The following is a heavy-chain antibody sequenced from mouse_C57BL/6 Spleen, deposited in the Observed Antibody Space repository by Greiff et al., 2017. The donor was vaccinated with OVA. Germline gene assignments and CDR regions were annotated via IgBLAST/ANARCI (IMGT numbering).Heavy chain of an antibody. V-gene: IGHV5-17*01. CDR3: ASAGLYWFAY. D-gene: IGHD2-12*01. CDR1: GFTFSDYG. Sequence: EVHLVESGGGLVKPGGSLKLSCAASGFTFSDYGMHWVRQAPEKGLEWVAYISRGSGTIYYADTVKGRFTLSRDNAKNTLFLQMTSLRSEDTAMYYCASAGLYWFAYWGQGTLVTVSA. CDR2: ISRGSGTI. J-gene: IGHJ3*01.